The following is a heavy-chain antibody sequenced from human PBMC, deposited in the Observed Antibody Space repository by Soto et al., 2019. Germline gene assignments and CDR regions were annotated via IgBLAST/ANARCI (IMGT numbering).Heavy chain of an antibody. D-gene: IGHD3-10*01. Sequence: PSETLSLTCSVSGGSISSYYWSWIRQPPGKGLEWIGYIFYTGSTIYNPPLKSRVTISVDTSKNQFSLKLSSVTAADTAVYYCARVTTGKGWFGELHYYYGMDVWGQGTTVTVSS. V-gene: IGHV4-59*01. CDR3: ARVTTGKGWFGELHYYYGMDV. J-gene: IGHJ6*02. CDR2: IFYTGST. CDR1: GGSISSYY.